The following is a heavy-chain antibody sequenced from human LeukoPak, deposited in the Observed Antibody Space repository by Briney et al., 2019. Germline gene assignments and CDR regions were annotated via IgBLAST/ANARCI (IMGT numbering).Heavy chain of an antibody. V-gene: IGHV4-59*12. CDR3: ARGAGYYYGSGSHI. J-gene: IGHJ3*02. CDR1: GGSISSYY. Sequence: SETLSLTCTVSGGSISSYYWSWIRQPPGKGLEWSGYIYYSGSTYYNPSLKSRVTISVDTSKNQFSLKLSSVTAADTAVYYCARGAGYYYGSGSHIWGQGTMVTVSS. CDR2: IYYSGST. D-gene: IGHD3-10*01.